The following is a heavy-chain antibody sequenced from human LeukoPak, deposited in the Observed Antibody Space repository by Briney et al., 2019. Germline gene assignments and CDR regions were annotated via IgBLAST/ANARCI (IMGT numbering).Heavy chain of an antibody. D-gene: IGHD3-22*01. CDR1: GFTFSSYA. CDR3: ARDRDYYDTNSFSPDAFDM. CDR2: VNPSHAYQ. J-gene: IGHJ3*02. Sequence: NPGESLRLSCAASGFTFSSYAMSWVRQAPGKGLEWVSSVNPSHAYQFYADSVKGRFTISRDNVKNSLFLQMDSLRAEDTAVYYCARDRDYYDTNSFSPDAFDMWGQGTMVTVSS. V-gene: IGHV3-21*06.